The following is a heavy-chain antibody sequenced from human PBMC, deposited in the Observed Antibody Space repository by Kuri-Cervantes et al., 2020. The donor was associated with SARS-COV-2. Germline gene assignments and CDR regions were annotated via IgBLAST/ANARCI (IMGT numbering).Heavy chain of an antibody. CDR3: ARTTRGYCSGGSCAGGDY. D-gene: IGHD2-15*01. Sequence: GGSLRLSCAASGFTVSSNYMSWVRQAPGKGLEWVAVISYDGSNKYYADSVKGRFTISRDNSKNTLYLQMNSLRAEDTAVYYCARTTRGYCSGGSCAGGDYWGQGTLGTGSS. J-gene: IGHJ4*02. CDR2: ISYDGSNK. V-gene: IGHV3-30*03. CDR1: GFTVSSNY.